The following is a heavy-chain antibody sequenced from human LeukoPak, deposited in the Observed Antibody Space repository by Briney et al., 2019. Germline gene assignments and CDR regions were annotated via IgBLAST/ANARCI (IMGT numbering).Heavy chain of an antibody. CDR1: GFTFSGFA. V-gene: IGHV3-23*01. CDR3: AKDVYGDYGGLDY. CDR2: VSGSGGGT. Sequence: PGGSLRLSCAASGFTFSGFAMGWVRQAPGKGLEWVSAVSGSGGGTYYADSVKGRFAISRDNSKNTLYLQMNSLRAEDTAVYYCAKDVYGDYGGLDYWGQGTLVTVSS. J-gene: IGHJ4*02. D-gene: IGHD4-17*01.